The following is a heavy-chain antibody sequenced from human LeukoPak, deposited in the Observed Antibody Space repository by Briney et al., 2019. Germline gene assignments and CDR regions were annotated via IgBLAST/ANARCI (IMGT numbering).Heavy chain of an antibody. V-gene: IGHV1-18*01. J-gene: IGHJ4*02. D-gene: IGHD3-3*01. CDR2: ISAYNGNT. CDR1: GYTFTSYG. CDR3: ARVRYDFWSGYDLFDY. Sequence: ASVKVSCKASGYTFTSYGIGWVRQAPGQGLEWMGWISAYNGNTNYAQKLQGRVTMTTDTSTSTAYMELRSLRSDDTAVYYCARVRYDFWSGYDLFDYWGQGTLVTVSS.